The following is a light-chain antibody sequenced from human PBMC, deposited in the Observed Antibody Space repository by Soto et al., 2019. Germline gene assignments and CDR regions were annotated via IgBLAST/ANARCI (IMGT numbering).Light chain of an antibody. CDR3: QQYRNWPRT. CDR1: QSVDIN. V-gene: IGKV3-15*01. J-gene: IGKJ1*01. Sequence: EIVLRQSPGTLSLSPGERATFSSRASQSVDINLAWYQQRAGQAPRLLVYGASTKATDMPGRFSGRGSGTEFTLTINNLQSEDFAVYYCQQYRNWPRTFGQGTKVDI. CDR2: GAS.